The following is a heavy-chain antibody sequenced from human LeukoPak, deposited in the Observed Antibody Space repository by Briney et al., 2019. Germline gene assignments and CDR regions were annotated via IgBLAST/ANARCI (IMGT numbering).Heavy chain of an antibody. J-gene: IGHJ5*02. V-gene: IGHV4-34*01. CDR3: ARDLAYYDILEDWFDP. D-gene: IGHD3-9*01. CDR2: INHSGST. Sequence: SETLSLTCAVYGGSFSGYYWSWIRQPPGKGLEWIGEINHSGSTNYNPSLKSRVTISVDTSKNQFSLKLSSVTAADTAVYYCARDLAYYDILEDWFDPWGQGTWSPSPQ. CDR1: GGSFSGYY.